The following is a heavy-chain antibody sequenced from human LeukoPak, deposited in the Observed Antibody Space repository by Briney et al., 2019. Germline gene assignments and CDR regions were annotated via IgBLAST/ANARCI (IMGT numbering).Heavy chain of an antibody. CDR3: ARTSPRAATFDY. Sequence: PSETLSLTCAVSGGSISSYYWSWIRQPAGKGLEWIGRIYTSGTTNYNPSLKSRVTMSVDTSKNQFSLNLNSVTAADTAVYYCARTSPRAATFDYWGRGTLVTVSS. V-gene: IGHV4-4*07. J-gene: IGHJ4*02. CDR1: GGSISSYY. CDR2: IYTSGTT. D-gene: IGHD2-15*01.